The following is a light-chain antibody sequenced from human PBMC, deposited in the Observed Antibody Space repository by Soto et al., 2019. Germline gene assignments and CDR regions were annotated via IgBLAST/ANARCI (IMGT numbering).Light chain of an antibody. CDR2: AAS. CDR3: QQSYSTPCT. J-gene: IGKJ1*01. CDR1: QSISSY. V-gene: IGKV1-39*01. Sequence: IQVTQTHSSLSASVGDRVTITCRASQSISSYLNWYQQKPGKAPKLLIYAASSLQSGVPSRFSGSGSGTDFTLTISSLQPEDFATYYCQQSYSTPCTFGQGSNVDIK.